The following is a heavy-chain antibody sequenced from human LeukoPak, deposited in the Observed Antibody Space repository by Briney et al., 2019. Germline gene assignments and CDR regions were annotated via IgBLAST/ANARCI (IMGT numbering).Heavy chain of an antibody. J-gene: IGHJ3*02. D-gene: IGHD1-1*01. V-gene: IGHV3-23*01. CDR1: GFTFSSYA. CDR3: ARDRSTTGAFDI. Sequence: GGSLRLSCAASGFTFSSYAMSWVRQAPGKGLEWVSAISGSGGSTYYADSVKGRFTISRDNAKNSLYLQMNSLRAEDTAVYYCARDRSTTGAFDIWGQGTMVTVSS. CDR2: ISGSGGST.